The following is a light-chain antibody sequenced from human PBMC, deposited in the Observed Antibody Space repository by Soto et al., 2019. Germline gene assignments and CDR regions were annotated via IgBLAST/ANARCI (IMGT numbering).Light chain of an antibody. Sequence: QSVLTQSASASASLGSSVKLTCTLSSGHSSFLIAWHQQQPGKAPRYLMRLEGSGNYNTGSGVPDRFSGSSSGADRYLSISHLQYEDESDYYCDTWDSHTQVFGGGTKVTVL. J-gene: IGLJ3*02. CDR3: DTWDSHTQV. CDR1: SGHSSFL. CDR2: LEGSGNY. V-gene: IGLV4-60*02.